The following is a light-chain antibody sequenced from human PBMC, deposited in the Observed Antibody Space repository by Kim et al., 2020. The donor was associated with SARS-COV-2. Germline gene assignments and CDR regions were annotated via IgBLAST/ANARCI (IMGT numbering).Light chain of an antibody. CDR1: SSNIGSNY. J-gene: IGLJ1*01. CDR2: RNN. CDR3: AAWDDSLSGRYV. Sequence: RVTIFCSGSSSNIGSNYVYWYQQLPGTAPKLLIYRNNQRPSGVPDRFSGSKSGTSASLAISGLRSEDEADYYCAAWDDSLSGRYVFGTGTKVTVL. V-gene: IGLV1-47*01.